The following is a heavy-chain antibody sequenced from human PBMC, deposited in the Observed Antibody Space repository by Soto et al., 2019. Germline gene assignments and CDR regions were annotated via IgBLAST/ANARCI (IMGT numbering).Heavy chain of an antibody. CDR2: IYYSGST. CDR1: GGSISSGNYY. D-gene: IGHD2-15*01. Sequence: LSLTCTVSGGSISSGNYYWSWIRQPPGKGLEWIGYIYYSGSTYYNPSLKSRVTISVDTSKNQFSLKLSSVTAADTAVYYCARTVVVAAMTYYGMDVWGQGTTVT. CDR3: ARTVVVAAMTYYGMDV. J-gene: IGHJ6*02. V-gene: IGHV4-30-4*08.